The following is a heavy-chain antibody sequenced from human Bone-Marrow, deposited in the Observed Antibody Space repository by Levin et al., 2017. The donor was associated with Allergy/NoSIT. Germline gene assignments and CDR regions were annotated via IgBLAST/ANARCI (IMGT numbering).Heavy chain of an antibody. V-gene: IGHV4-39*01. CDR2: IYYSGST. CDR1: GGSISSSRYY. CDR3: ARHRLDCSSTSCYFYYFDY. Sequence: SCTVSGGSISSSRYYWGWIRQPPGKGMEWIGSIYYSGSTYYNPSLKSRVTISVDTSKNQFSLKLSSVTAADTAVYYCARHRLDCSSTSCYFYYFDYWGQGTLVTVSS. J-gene: IGHJ4*02. D-gene: IGHD2-2*01.